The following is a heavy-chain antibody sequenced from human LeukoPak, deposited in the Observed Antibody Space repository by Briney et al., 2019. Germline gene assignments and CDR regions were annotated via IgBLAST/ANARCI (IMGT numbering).Heavy chain of an antibody. CDR2: IKEDGSGE. Sequence: GGSLRLSCAASGFTFSSYWMSWVRHAPGQGLEWVANIKEDGSGEYYVDSVKGRLTISRDNAKNSLYLQMNSLIAEDTAVYYCVRDYYYGSGAGGYGYWGQGTLVTVSS. CDR1: GFTFSSYW. J-gene: IGHJ4*02. CDR3: VRDYYYGSGAGGYGY. V-gene: IGHV3-7*01. D-gene: IGHD3-10*01.